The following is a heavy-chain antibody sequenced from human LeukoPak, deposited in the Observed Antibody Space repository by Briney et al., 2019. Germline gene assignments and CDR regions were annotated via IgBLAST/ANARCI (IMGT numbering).Heavy chain of an antibody. J-gene: IGHJ6*02. V-gene: IGHV3-11*06. CDR3: ARVGQEYYYGMDV. CDR1: RFTFSDYY. CDR2: ISSSTGYT. Sequence: GGSLRLSCAASRFTFSDYYVSWIRQAPGKGLEWVSYISSSTGYTNYSDSVRGRFTISRDNAKNLLYLQMNSLRAEDTAVYYCARVGQEYYYGMDVWGQGTAVTVSS. D-gene: IGHD2/OR15-2a*01.